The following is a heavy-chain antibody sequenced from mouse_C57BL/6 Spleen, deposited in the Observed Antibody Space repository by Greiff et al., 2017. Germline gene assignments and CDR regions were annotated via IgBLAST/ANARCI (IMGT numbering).Heavy chain of an antibody. V-gene: IGHV1-19*01. CDR1: GYTFTDYY. CDR2: INPYNGGT. CDR3: ARCYDGYYVSWFAY. D-gene: IGHD2-3*01. J-gene: IGHJ3*01. Sequence: DVKLQESGPVLVKPGASVKMSCKASGYTFTDYYMNWVKQSHGKSLEWIGVINPYNGGTSSNQKFKGKATLTVDKSSSTAYMELNSLTSEDSAVYYCARCYDGYYVSWFAYWGQGTLVTVSA.